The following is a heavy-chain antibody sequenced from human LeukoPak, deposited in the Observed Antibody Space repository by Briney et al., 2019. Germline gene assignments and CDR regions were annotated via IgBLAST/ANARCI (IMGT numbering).Heavy chain of an antibody. CDR2: IYSGGRT. Sequence: PGGSLRLSCAASGFTVSSNYMSWVRQAPGKELEWVSVIYSGGRTHYADSVKGRLTISRDNSKNTLYLQMNSLRAEDTAVYHCARGEGLFDYWGQGTLVTVSS. CDR3: ARGEGLFDY. CDR1: GFTVSSNY. V-gene: IGHV3-53*01. J-gene: IGHJ4*02.